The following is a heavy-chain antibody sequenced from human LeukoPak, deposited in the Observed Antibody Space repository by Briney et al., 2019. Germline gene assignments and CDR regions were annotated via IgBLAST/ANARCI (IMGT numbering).Heavy chain of an antibody. V-gene: IGHV4-34*01. Sequence: SETLSLTCAVYGGSFSGYYWSWIRQPPGKGLEWIGEINHSGSTNYNPSLKSRVTISVDTSKNQFSLKLSSVTAADTAVYYCVLIAAASPDDYWGQGTLVTVSS. J-gene: IGHJ4*02. CDR1: GGSFSGYY. CDR2: INHSGST. CDR3: VLIAAASPDDY. D-gene: IGHD6-13*01.